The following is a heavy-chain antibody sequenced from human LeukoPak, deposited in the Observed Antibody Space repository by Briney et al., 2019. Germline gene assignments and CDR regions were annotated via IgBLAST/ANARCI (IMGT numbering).Heavy chain of an antibody. D-gene: IGHD3-10*01. Sequence: SETLSLTCAVYGGSFSGYYWSWIRQPPGKGLEWIGEINHSGSINYNPSLKSRVTISVDTSKNQFSLKLSSVTAADTAVYYCARGRWYYGSGSYSTTKYYYGMDVWGQGTTVTVSS. CDR3: ARGRWYYGSGSYSTTKYYYGMDV. CDR2: INHSGSI. V-gene: IGHV4-34*01. CDR1: GGSFSGYY. J-gene: IGHJ6*02.